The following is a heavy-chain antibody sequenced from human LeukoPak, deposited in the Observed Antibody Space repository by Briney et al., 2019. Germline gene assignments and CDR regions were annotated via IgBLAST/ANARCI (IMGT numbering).Heavy chain of an antibody. D-gene: IGHD2-2*01. CDR3: AKAPNCNSASCYTSVDY. Sequence: GGSLRLSCAASGFTFSSYAMNWVRQAPGKGLECVSVISGSGSSTYYADSAKGRFTISRDNSKDTLYLQMNSLRAEDTAVYYCAKAPNCNSASCYTSVDYWGQGTLVTVSS. V-gene: IGHV3-23*01. CDR1: GFTFSSYA. CDR2: ISGSGSST. J-gene: IGHJ4*02.